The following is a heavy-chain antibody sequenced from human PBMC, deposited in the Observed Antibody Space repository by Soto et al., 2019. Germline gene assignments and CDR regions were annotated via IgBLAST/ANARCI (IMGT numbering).Heavy chain of an antibody. CDR3: ARQMRGPRPYVGWLSPVTS. CDR2: ISHSGDT. Sequence: QLRLQESGPGLVKPSGTLSLTCTVSGDSITSRDFYWGWIRRPPGQGLEWVGTISHSGDTFYNPPLKRRLTMSLDASKNQCSMRLTSMTAADAAVYVCARQMRGPRPYVGWLSPVTSWGQGTQVTVSS. V-gene: IGHV4-39*01. D-gene: IGHD3-22*01. CDR1: GDSITSRDFY. J-gene: IGHJ4*02.